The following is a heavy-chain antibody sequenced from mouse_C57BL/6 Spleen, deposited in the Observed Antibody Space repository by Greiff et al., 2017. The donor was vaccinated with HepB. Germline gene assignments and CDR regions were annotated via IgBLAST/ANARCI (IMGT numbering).Heavy chain of an antibody. CDR2: ISDGGSYT. CDR3: ASGASWFAY. V-gene: IGHV5-4*03. CDR1: GFTFSSYA. J-gene: IGHJ3*01. Sequence: EVKLVESGGGLVKPGGSLKLSCAASGFTFSSYAMSWVRQTPEKRLEWVATISDGGSYTYYPDNVKGRFTISRDNAKNNLYLQMSHLKSEDTAMYYCASGASWFAYWGQGTLVTVSA.